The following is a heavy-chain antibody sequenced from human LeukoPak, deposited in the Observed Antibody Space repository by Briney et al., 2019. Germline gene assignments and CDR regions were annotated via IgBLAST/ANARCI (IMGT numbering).Heavy chain of an antibody. CDR2: IYYSGST. J-gene: IGHJ3*02. V-gene: IGHV4-39*01. Sequence: SETLSLTCTVSGGSISSSSYYWGWIRQPPGKGLEWIGSIYYSGSTYYNPSLKSRVTISVDTSKNQFSLKLSSVTAADTAVYYCARGASEGGDAFYIWGQGTMVTVSS. CDR3: ARGASEGGDAFYI. CDR1: GGSISSSSYY. D-gene: IGHD3-16*01.